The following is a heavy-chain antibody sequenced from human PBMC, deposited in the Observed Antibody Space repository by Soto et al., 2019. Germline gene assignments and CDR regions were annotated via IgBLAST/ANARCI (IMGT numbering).Heavy chain of an antibody. CDR3: ARLSRIMFGENDY. V-gene: IGHV4-59*08. Sequence: PETLSLTCTVSGASFSSYYWCWLRQPPGKEMEWIGYIYYSGSTNYNPSLKSRVTISVDTSKNQFSLKLSSVTAADTAVYYCARLSRIMFGENDYWGQGTQVTVSS. D-gene: IGHD3-10*02. CDR2: IYYSGST. CDR1: GASFSSYY. J-gene: IGHJ4*02.